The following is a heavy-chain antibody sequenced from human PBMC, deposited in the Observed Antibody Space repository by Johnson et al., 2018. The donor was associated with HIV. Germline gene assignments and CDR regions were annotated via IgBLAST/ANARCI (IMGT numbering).Heavy chain of an antibody. CDR2: INWNGGST. D-gene: IGHD3-3*01. Sequence: VQLVESGGGVVRPGGSLRLSCAASGFTFDDYGMSWVRQAPGKGLEWVSGINWNGGSTGYADSVKGRFTISRDNAKNSLYLQMNSLRAEDTALYYCARRPITIFGVAFGAFDIWGQGKMVTVSS. CDR3: ARRPITIFGVAFGAFDI. J-gene: IGHJ3*02. V-gene: IGHV3-20*04. CDR1: GFTFDDYG.